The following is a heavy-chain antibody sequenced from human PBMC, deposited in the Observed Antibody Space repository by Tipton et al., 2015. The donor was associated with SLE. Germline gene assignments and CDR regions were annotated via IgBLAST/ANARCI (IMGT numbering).Heavy chain of an antibody. D-gene: IGHD3-10*01. J-gene: IGHJ3*02. CDR1: GYTFTSYG. Sequence: QLVQSGAEVKKPGASVKVSCKASGYTFTSYGISWVRQAPGQGLEWMGWISAYNGNTNYAQKLQGRVTMTTDTSTSTAYMELRSLRSDVTAVYYCACITMVQGVISHAFDIWGQGTMVTLSS. CDR2: ISAYNGNT. CDR3: ACITMVQGVISHAFDI. V-gene: IGHV1-18*01.